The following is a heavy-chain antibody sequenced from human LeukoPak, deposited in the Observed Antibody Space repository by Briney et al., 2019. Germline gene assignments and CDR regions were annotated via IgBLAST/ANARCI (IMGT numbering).Heavy chain of an antibody. CDR3: ARVHWGNYYLNAFDI. D-gene: IGHD3-10*01. J-gene: IGHJ3*02. V-gene: IGHV3-33*08. Sequence: GGSLRLSCAVSGFTFSSYGMHWVRQAPGKGLEWVAVTWYDGSNKYYADSVKGRFTISRDNPKNALYLQMNSLRVEDTAVYYCARVHWGNYYLNAFDIWGQGTMVTVSS. CDR2: TWYDGSNK. CDR1: GFTFSSYG.